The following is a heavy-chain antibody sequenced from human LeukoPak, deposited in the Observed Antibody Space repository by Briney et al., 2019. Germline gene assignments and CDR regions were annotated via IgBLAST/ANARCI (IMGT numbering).Heavy chain of an antibody. D-gene: IGHD2-21*01. J-gene: IGHJ4*02. CDR3: ARENPNGGDCCDY. CDR1: GFTFSSYW. CDR2: IKRDGSEK. V-gene: IGHV3-7*01. Sequence: VGSLRLSCAASGFTFSSYWMSWVRQAPGKGLEWVANIKRDGSEKYYVDSVKGRFTISRDNAKNSLYLQMNSLRVEDTAVYYCARENPNGGDCCDYWGQGTLVTVSS.